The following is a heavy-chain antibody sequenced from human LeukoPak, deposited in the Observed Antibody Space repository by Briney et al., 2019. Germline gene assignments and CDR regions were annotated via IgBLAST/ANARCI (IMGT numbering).Heavy chain of an antibody. D-gene: IGHD3-10*01. CDR2: ISGSGGST. CDR1: GFTFSSYA. CDR3: AKATGRGYYYGSGTHAFDI. V-gene: IGHV3-23*01. J-gene: IGHJ3*02. Sequence: GGSLRLSCAASGFTFSSYAMSWVRQAPGKGLEWVSAISGSGGSTYYADSVKGRFTISRDNSKNTLYLQMNSLGAEDTAVYYCAKATGRGYYYGSGTHAFDIWGQGTMVTVSS.